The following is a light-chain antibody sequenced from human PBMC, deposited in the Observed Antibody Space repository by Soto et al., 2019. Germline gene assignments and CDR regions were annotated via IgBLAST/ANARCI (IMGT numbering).Light chain of an antibody. CDR2: EVS. V-gene: IGLV2-14*01. J-gene: IGLJ2*01. Sequence: QSALTQPASVSGSHGQSITISCTGTGSDIGAYSYVSWYQHHPGKAPQLMIYEVSNRPSGVSDRFSGSKSGNTASLTISGLQAEDEADYYCSSYASSNTLVFGGGTKLTVL. CDR3: SSYASSNTLV. CDR1: GSDIGAYSY.